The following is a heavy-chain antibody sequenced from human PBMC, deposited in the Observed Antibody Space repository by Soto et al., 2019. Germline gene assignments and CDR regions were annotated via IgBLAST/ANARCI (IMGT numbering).Heavy chain of an antibody. J-gene: IGHJ6*02. D-gene: IGHD2-2*01. CDR3: ARDFSPLQYCISTSCYDGPYYYYGMDV. Sequence: PGGSLRLSCAASGFTFSSYAMHWVRQAPGKGLEWVAVISYDGSNKYYADSVKGRFTISRDNSKNTLYLQMNSLRAEDTAVYYCARDFSPLQYCISTSCYDGPYYYYGMDVWGQGT. CDR1: GFTFSSYA. CDR2: ISYDGSNK. V-gene: IGHV3-30-3*01.